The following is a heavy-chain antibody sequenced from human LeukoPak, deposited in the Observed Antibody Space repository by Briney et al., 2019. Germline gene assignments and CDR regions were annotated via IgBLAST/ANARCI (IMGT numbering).Heavy chain of an antibody. J-gene: IGHJ5*02. CDR1: GGSISSTNYY. CDR3: AKNVPMMIFGLVRGINWFDP. CDR2: IHSTGST. Sequence: SETLFLTCTASGGSISSTNYYWGWVRQPPGKGLEWIGSIHSTGSTYYNPSLKSRVTMSLDTPKTQFSLKLSSVTAADTAVYFCAKNVPMMIFGLVRGINWFDPWGQGTLVTVSS. D-gene: IGHD3/OR15-3a*01. V-gene: IGHV4-39*07.